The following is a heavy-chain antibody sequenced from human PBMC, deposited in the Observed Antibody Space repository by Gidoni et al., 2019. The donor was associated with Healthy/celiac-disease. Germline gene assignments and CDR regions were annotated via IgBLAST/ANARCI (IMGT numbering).Heavy chain of an antibody. D-gene: IGHD2-2*01. CDR3: ARGQYCSSTSCYFGYYYGMDV. Sequence: QVQLVQSGAEVKKPGSSVKVYCKASGGTFSSYAISWVRQAPGQGLEWMGGIIPIFGTANYAQKFQGRVTITADKSTSTAYMELSSLRSEDTAVYYCARGQYCSSTSCYFGYYYGMDVWGKGTTVTVSS. CDR1: GGTFSSYA. J-gene: IGHJ6*04. V-gene: IGHV1-69*06. CDR2: IIPIFGTA.